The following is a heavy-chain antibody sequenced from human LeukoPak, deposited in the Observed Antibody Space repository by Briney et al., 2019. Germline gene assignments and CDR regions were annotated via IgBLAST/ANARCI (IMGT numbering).Heavy chain of an antibody. CDR1: GGSISSYY. D-gene: IGHD1-1*01. V-gene: IGHV4-59*01. Sequence: SETLSLTCTDSGGSISSYYWSWIRQPPGKGLEWIGYIYYSGSTNYNPSLKSRVIISVDTSKNQFSLKLSSVTAADTAVYYCAGTTTARPFDPWGQGTLVTVSS. J-gene: IGHJ5*02. CDR2: IYYSGST. CDR3: AGTTTARPFDP.